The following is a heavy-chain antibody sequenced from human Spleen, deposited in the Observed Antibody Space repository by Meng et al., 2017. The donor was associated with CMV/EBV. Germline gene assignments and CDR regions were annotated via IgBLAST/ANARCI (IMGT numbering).Heavy chain of an antibody. CDR1: GFTFSAYS. CDR2: ITSSSSIT. Sequence: GESLKISCVASGFTFSAYSMNWVSQAPGKGLEWISYITSSSSITYHADSVKGRFTISRDNAKNSLYLQMNSLRAEDTALYYCAKDKSRDLYYYYGMDVWGQGTTVTVSS. J-gene: IGHJ6*02. V-gene: IGHV3-48*04. CDR3: AKDKSRDLYYYYGMDV.